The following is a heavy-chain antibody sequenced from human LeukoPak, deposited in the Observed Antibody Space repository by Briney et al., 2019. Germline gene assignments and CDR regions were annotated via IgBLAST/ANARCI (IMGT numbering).Heavy chain of an antibody. D-gene: IGHD3-10*01. J-gene: IGHJ6*03. CDR3: AKDLLWFGELFSDYMDV. CDR2: IRYDGSNK. V-gene: IGHV3-30*02. Sequence: GGSLRLSCAASGFTFSSYGMHWVRQAPGKGLEWVAFIRYDGSNKYYADSVKGRFTISRDNSKNTLYLQMNSLRAEDTAVYYCAKDLLWFGELFSDYMDVWGKGTTVTISS. CDR1: GFTFSSYG.